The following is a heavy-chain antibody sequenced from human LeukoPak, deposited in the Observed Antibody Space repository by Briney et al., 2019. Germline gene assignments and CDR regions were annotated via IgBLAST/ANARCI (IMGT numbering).Heavy chain of an antibody. Sequence: PSETLSLTCTVSGYSISSGYYWGWIRQPPGKGLEWIGSIYHSGSTYYNPSLKSRVTISVDTSKNQFSLKLSSVTAADTAVYYCARESGYSYGSYYHYYMDVWGKGTTVTISS. J-gene: IGHJ6*03. V-gene: IGHV4-38-2*02. CDR3: ARESGYSYGSYYHYYMDV. D-gene: IGHD5-18*01. CDR2: IYHSGST. CDR1: GYSISSGYY.